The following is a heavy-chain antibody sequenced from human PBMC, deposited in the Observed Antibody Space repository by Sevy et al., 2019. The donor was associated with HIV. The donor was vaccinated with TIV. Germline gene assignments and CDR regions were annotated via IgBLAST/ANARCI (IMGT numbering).Heavy chain of an antibody. D-gene: IGHD3-9*01. J-gene: IGHJ3*02. CDR3: AVDILTVTDDFDI. CDR1: GYTFTSYG. Sequence: ASVKVSCKASGYTFTSYGISWVRQAPGQGLEWMGWISAYNGNTNYAQKLQGRVTMTTDTATSTPYMELRSLRSDDTAVFYCAVDILTVTDDFDIWGQGTMVTVSS. V-gene: IGHV1-18*01. CDR2: ISAYNGNT.